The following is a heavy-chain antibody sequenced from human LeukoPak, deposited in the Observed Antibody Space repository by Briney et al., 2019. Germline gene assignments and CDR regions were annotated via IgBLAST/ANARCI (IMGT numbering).Heavy chain of an antibody. CDR1: GYTFTSYD. D-gene: IGHD2-2*01. J-gene: IGHJ4*02. CDR3: ARVPKGSTSCCLDY. V-gene: IGHV1-8*03. Sequence: GGSVKVSCKASGYTFTSYDINWVRQATGQGLEWMGWMNPNSGNTGYAQKFQGRVTITRNTSISTAYMELSSLRSEDTAVYYCARVPKGSTSCCLDYWGQGTLVTVSS. CDR2: MNPNSGNT.